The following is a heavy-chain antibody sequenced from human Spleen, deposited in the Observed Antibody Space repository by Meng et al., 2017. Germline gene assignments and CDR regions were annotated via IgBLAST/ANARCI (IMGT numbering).Heavy chain of an antibody. CDR2: INHSGST. CDR3: ARGPTTMAHDFDY. V-gene: IGHV4-34*01. CDR1: GGSFSDYY. Sequence: GPLQQWGAGLLTPSETLSPTCVVSGGSFSDYYWSWIRQPPGKGLEWIGEINHSGSTNYNPSLESRATISVDTSQNNLSLKLSSVTAADSAVYYCARGPTTMAHDFDYWGQGTLVTVSS. D-gene: IGHD4-11*01. J-gene: IGHJ4*02.